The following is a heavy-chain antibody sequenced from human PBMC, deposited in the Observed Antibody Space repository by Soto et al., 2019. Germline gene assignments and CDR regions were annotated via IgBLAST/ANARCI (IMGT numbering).Heavy chain of an antibody. Sequence: PXGSLSRTCTVSGGSVSSGCWSGIRQPPGKGLEWIGYIYYSGTTSYNPSLKSRVTISVDTSKNQFSLKLNSVTAADTAVYYCARCFSGDSTSRPEEQYYFDSWGQGTLVTVSS. CDR2: IYYSGTT. D-gene: IGHD1-26*01. CDR1: GGSVSSGC. V-gene: IGHV4-59*02. J-gene: IGHJ4*02. CDR3: ARCFSGDSTSRPEEQYYFDS.